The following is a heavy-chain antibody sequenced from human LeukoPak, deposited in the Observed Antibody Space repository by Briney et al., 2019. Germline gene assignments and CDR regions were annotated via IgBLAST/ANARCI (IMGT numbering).Heavy chain of an antibody. CDR1: GGSISSYY. V-gene: IGHV4-59*01. Sequence: SETLSLTCTVSGGSISSYYWSWIRQPPGKGLEWIGYIYHSGSTNYNPSLKSRVTISVDTSKNQFSLKLSSVTAADTAVYYCARVGSSWYFQHWGQGTLVTVSS. J-gene: IGHJ1*01. CDR2: IYHSGST. CDR3: ARVGSSWYFQH. D-gene: IGHD6-13*01.